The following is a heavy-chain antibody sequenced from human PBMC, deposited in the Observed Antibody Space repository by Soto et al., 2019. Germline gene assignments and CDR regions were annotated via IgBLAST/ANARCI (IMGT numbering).Heavy chain of an antibody. CDR2: MFYVGAT. D-gene: IGHD2-2*01. Sequence: QVQLQESGPGLVEPSQTLSLTCSVFGGSISSGDYYWSWIRQPPGTGLEWIGYMFYVGATYYNPCLQSRFTISVDPSKHQFSLELKSVTAADTAVYHCARVVRFCSRPSCRGRNWFDPWGQGTLVTVTS. J-gene: IGHJ5*02. V-gene: IGHV4-30-4*01. CDR1: GGSISSGDYY. CDR3: ARVVRFCSRPSCRGRNWFDP.